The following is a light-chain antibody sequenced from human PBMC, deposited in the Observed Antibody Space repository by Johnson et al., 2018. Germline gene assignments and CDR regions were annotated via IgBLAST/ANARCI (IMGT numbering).Light chain of an antibody. Sequence: QSVLTQPPSVSAAPGQKVTISCSGSSSNIGNNYVSWYKQLPGTAPKLLIYENNKRPSGIPDRFSGSQSGTSATLGITGLQTGDEADYYCGTWDSRLSAGNVFGTGTKVTVL. J-gene: IGLJ1*01. CDR3: GTWDSRLSAGNV. V-gene: IGLV1-51*02. CDR1: SSNIGNNY. CDR2: ENN.